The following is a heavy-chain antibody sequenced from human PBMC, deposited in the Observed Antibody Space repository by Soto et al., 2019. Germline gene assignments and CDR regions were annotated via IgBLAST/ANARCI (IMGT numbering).Heavy chain of an antibody. V-gene: IGHV3-23*04. J-gene: IGHJ4*02. CDR2: ISGSGGST. Sequence: EVQLVESGGGLIQPGGSLRLSCAASGFTVSSNYMSWVRQAPGKGLEWVSAISGSGGSTYYADSVKGRFTISRDNSKNTLYLQMNSLRAEDTAVYYCAKGFPRGSGWSCYFDYWGQGTLVTVSS. CDR3: AKGFPRGSGWSCYFDY. CDR1: GFTVSSNY. D-gene: IGHD6-19*01.